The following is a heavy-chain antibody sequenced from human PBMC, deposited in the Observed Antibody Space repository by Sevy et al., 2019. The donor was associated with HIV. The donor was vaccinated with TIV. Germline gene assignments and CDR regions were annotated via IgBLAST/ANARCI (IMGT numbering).Heavy chain of an antibody. Sequence: TLSLTCTVSGGSTSSGGYYWSWIRQHPGKGLEGIGYIYYSGSTYYSPSLKGRVTISVDTSKIQVSLKLSSVTAAVTAGYYCARRDSSVYDAFDIWGQGTMVTVSS. D-gene: IGHD3-22*01. CDR1: GGSTSSGGYY. CDR2: IYYSGST. V-gene: IGHV4-31*03. CDR3: ARRDSSVYDAFDI. J-gene: IGHJ3*02.